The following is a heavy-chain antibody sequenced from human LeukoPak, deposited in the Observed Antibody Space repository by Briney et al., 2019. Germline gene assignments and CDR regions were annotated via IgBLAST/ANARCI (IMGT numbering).Heavy chain of an antibody. D-gene: IGHD1-26*01. CDR3: ARVYEDIVGAIRAPDY. Sequence: PGGYLRLSCVASGFTFAESVMIWVRQAPGKGLEWVSGIHWFDDATGYADSVKGRFTISRDNPKNSLYHQRNSLRADDTAVYYCARVYEDIVGAIRAPDYWGQGTLVTVSS. V-gene: IGHV3-20*04. CDR2: IHWFDDAT. CDR1: GFTFAESV. J-gene: IGHJ4*02.